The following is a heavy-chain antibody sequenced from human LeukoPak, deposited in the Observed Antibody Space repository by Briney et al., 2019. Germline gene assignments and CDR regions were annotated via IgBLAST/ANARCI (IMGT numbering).Heavy chain of an antibody. V-gene: IGHV4-4*07. CDR1: GGSISSYY. J-gene: IGHJ4*02. CDR3: AASSSSWPSSDY. Sequence: SETLSLTCTVSGGSISSYYWSWIRQPAGKGLEWIGRIYTSGSTNYNPSLKSRVTISVDTSKNQFSLKLSSVTAADTAVYYCAASSSSWPSSDYWGQGTLVTVSS. D-gene: IGHD6-13*01. CDR2: IYTSGST.